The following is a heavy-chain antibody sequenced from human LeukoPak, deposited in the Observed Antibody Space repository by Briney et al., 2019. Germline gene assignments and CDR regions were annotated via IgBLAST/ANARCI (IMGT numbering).Heavy chain of an antibody. D-gene: IGHD2-15*01. V-gene: IGHV3-23*01. Sequence: GGSLRLSCAASGFTFSSSAMSWVRQAPGRGLEGVSTISSRGGSTYYAVSVKGRFTISRHDSENTLYLQMNSLRAEDTVVYYRAKGGGWFDPWGQGTLVTVSS. CDR2: ISSRGGST. CDR3: AKGGGWFDP. J-gene: IGHJ5*02. CDR1: GFTFSSSA.